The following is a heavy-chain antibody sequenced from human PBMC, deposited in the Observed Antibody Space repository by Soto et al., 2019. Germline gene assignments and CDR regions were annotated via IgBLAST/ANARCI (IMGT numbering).Heavy chain of an antibody. J-gene: IGHJ2*01. CDR1: GFTFSKYA. CDR2: ISANGGIT. CDR3: AKDKYTDSVRKVWFFDY. V-gene: IGHV3-23*01. D-gene: IGHD2-15*01. Sequence: ESVGGLVKPGGSLRLSCAASGFTFSKYAMSWVRLAPGKGLEWVSSISANGGITDYADSVKGRFTISRDNFQNILSLQMDSLRGDDTALYFCAKDKYTDSVRKVWFFDYWGRGTLVTVSS.